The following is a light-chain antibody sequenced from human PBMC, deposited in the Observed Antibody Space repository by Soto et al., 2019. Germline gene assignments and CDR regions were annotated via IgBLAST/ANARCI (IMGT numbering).Light chain of an antibody. CDR2: DTS. Sequence: ILLPPPRAPPFFSPGGRATPSRAGSQTVGSYLAWFRQTPGQAPRLLIYDTSIRATGIPARFSGSGSGTDFTLTITSLETEDFAIYYCQQRANWSPITFGRGTRLEIK. CDR1: QTVGSY. J-gene: IGKJ5*01. V-gene: IGKV3-11*01. CDR3: QQRANWSPIT.